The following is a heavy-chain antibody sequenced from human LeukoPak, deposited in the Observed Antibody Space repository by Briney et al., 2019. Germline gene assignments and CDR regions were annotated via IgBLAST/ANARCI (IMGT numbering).Heavy chain of an antibody. Sequence: GGSLRLSCAASGFTFDDYGMTWVRQGPGKGLEWVSAISGSGGSTYYADSVKGRFTISRDNSKNTLYLQMNSLRAEDTAVYYCAKNRQWVYYYMDVWGKGTTVTISS. CDR1: GFTFDDYG. CDR2: ISGSGGST. D-gene: IGHD1-26*01. J-gene: IGHJ6*03. CDR3: AKNRQWVYYYMDV. V-gene: IGHV3-23*01.